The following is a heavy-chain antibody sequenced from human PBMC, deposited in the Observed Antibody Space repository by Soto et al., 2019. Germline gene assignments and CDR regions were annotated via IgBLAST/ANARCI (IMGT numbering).Heavy chain of an antibody. J-gene: IGHJ6*02. CDR1: GYTFTSYY. CDR2: INPSGGST. V-gene: IGHV1-46*01. Sequence: ASVKVSCKASGYTFTSYYMHWVRQAPGQGLEWMGIINPSGGSTSYAQKFQGRVTMTRDTSTSTVYMELSSLRSEDTAVYYCARVPFYYGSGSFMDVWGQGTTVTVSS. D-gene: IGHD3-10*01. CDR3: ARVPFYYGSGSFMDV.